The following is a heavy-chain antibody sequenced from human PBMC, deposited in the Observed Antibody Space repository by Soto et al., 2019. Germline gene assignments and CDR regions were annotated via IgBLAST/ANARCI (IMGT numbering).Heavy chain of an antibody. CDR2: ISGSGGST. D-gene: IGHD3-22*01. J-gene: IGHJ5*02. CDR3: AKVGYYDSSGHNWFDP. V-gene: IGHV3-23*01. CDR1: GFTFSIYV. Sequence: GGSLRLSCAVSGFTFSIYVMSWVRHAPGKGLEWVSAISGSGGSTYYADSVKGRFTISRDNSKNTLYLQMNSLRADDTAVYYCAKVGYYDSSGHNWFDPWGQGTLVTVSS.